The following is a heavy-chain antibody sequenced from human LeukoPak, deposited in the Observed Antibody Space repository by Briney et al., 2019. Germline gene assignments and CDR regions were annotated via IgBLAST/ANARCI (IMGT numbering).Heavy chain of an antibody. J-gene: IGHJ4*02. V-gene: IGHV4-61*01. D-gene: IGHD6-19*01. CDR3: ARVVGSSGSGALDC. CDR2: IYYSGST. Sequence: SETLSLTCTVSGGSVSSGSYYWSWIRQPPGKGLEWIGYIYYSGSTSYNPSLKSRVTISVDTSKNQFSLKLSSVTAADTAVYYCARVVGSSGSGALDCWGQGTLVTVSS. CDR1: GGSVSSGSYY.